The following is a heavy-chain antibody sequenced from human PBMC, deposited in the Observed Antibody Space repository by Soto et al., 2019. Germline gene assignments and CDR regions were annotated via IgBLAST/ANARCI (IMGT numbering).Heavy chain of an antibody. Sequence: ASVKVSCKVSGYTLTELSMHWVRQAPGKGLEWMGGFDPEDGETIYAQKFQGRVTMTEDTSTDTAYMELRSLRSDDTAVYYCARDVGAYYYDSSGYYPDAFDIWGQGTMVTVSS. CDR2: FDPEDGET. CDR3: ARDVGAYYYDSSGYYPDAFDI. J-gene: IGHJ3*02. D-gene: IGHD3-22*01. CDR1: GYTLTELS. V-gene: IGHV1-24*01.